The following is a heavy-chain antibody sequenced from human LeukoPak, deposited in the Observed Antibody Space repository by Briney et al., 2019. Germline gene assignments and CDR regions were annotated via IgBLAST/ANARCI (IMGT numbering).Heavy chain of an antibody. V-gene: IGHV4-39*07. D-gene: IGHD5-12*01. CDR3: ARDHIVAPTIFDY. CDR1: GGSISSSSYY. CDR2: IYYSGST. J-gene: IGHJ4*02. Sequence: KASETLSLTCTVSGGSISSSSYYWGWIRQPPGKGLEWTGSIYYSGSTYYNPSLKSRVTISVDTSKNQFSLKLSSVTAADTAAYYCARDHIVAPTIFDYWGQGTLVTVSS.